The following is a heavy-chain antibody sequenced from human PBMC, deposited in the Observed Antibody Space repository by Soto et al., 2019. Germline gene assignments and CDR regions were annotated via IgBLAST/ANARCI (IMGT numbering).Heavy chain of an antibody. CDR1: SISSGDYY. CDR3: ARTHIVVYWAFEI. J-gene: IGHJ3*02. V-gene: IGHV4-30-4*01. Sequence: SISSGDYYWSWIRQPPGKGLEWLGHIYYSASTYYNPCLKSRVTISVYTSKNKICHNLNSVTAEDTPVPSWARTHIVVYWAFEIWGKGTMVT. CDR2: IYYSAST. D-gene: IGHD2-21*01.